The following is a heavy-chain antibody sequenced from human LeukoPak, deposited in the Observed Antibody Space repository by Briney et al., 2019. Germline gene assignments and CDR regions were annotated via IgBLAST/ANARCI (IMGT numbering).Heavy chain of an antibody. CDR3: ARDLGYYNDSSGYYDHDAFDI. V-gene: IGHV3-23*01. D-gene: IGHD3-22*01. J-gene: IGHJ3*02. Sequence: GGSLRLSCAASGFTFSSYAMSWVRQAPGKGLEWVSAISGSGGSTYYADSVKGRFTISRDNSKNTLYLQMNSLRAEDTAVYYCARDLGYYNDSSGYYDHDAFDIWGQGTMVTVSS. CDR1: GFTFSSYA. CDR2: ISGSGGST.